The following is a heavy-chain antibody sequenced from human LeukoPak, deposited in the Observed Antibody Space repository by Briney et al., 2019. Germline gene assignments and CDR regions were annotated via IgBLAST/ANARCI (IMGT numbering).Heavy chain of an antibody. J-gene: IGHJ4*02. CDR1: GYTFTSYG. CDR3: ARDPLGYSSGPV. V-gene: IGHV1-18*01. D-gene: IGHD6-19*01. CDR2: ISAYNGNT. Sequence: ASVKVSCKASGYTFTSYGISWVRQAPGQGLEWMGWISAYNGNTNYAQKLQGRVTMTTDTSTSTAYMGLRSLRSDDTAVYYCARDPLGYSSGPVWGQGTLVTVSS.